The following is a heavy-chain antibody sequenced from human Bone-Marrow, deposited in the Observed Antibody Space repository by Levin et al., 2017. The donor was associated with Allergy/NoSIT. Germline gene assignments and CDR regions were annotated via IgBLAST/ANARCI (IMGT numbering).Heavy chain of an antibody. V-gene: IGHV3-7*03. D-gene: IGHD2-2*01. CDR2: IKEDGSEK. J-gene: IGHJ4*02. CDR1: GFTFSNYY. CDR3: ARDRGYCRGTTCDAVHDH. Sequence: PGGSLRLSCAASGFTFSNYYMSWVRQAPGKGLEWVANIKEDGSEKYYMDSVKVRFTISRDNAENSLYLQMNSLRIEDTAVYYCARDRGYCRGTTCDAVHDHWGQGTLVTVSS.